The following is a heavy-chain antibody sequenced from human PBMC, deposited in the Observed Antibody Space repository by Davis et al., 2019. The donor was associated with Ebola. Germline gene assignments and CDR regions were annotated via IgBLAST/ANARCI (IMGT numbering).Heavy chain of an antibody. V-gene: IGHV3-7*03. CDR1: GFTFSNYW. J-gene: IGHJ6*03. D-gene: IGHD3/OR15-3a*01. CDR3: ASGDGRGRSYDMDV. CDR2: IKQDGSEK. Sequence: PGGSLRLSCAASGFTFSNYWMSWVRQAPGKGLEWVANIKQDGSEKYYVDSVKGRFTISRDNAKNSLFLEMNSLRAEDTAFYYCASGDGRGRSYDMDVWGQGTTVTVSS.